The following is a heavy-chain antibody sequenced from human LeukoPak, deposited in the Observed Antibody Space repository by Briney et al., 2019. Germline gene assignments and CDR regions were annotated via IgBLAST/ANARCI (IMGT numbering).Heavy chain of an antibody. D-gene: IGHD6-13*01. CDR2: IYSSGST. Sequence: KPSETLSLTCTGAGGSISSYYWSWIRQSAGKGLEWIGRIYSSGSTNYNPSLKSRVTMSIDTSKNQFSLNLSSVTAADTAMYYYAKGGSRWYSWFDLWGQGTLVTVSS. CDR3: AKGGSRWYSWFDL. CDR1: GGSISSYY. V-gene: IGHV4-4*07. J-gene: IGHJ5*02.